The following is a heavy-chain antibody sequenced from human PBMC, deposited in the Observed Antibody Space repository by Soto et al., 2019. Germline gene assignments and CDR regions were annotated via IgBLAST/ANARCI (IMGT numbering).Heavy chain of an antibody. D-gene: IGHD6-13*01. V-gene: IGHV1-69*01. J-gene: IGHJ6*02. Sequence: QVQLVQSGAEVKKPGSSVEVSCKASGGTFSSYAISWVRQAPGQGLEWMGGIIPIFGTANYAQKFQGRVTITADESTSTAYMELSSLRSEDTAVYYCARVIAAAGIHYYGMDVWGQGTTVTVSS. CDR1: GGTFSSYA. CDR2: IIPIFGTA. CDR3: ARVIAAAGIHYYGMDV.